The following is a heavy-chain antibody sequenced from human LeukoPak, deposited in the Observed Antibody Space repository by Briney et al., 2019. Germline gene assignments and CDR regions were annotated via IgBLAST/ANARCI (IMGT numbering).Heavy chain of an antibody. D-gene: IGHD3-16*01. V-gene: IGHV1-69*04. Sequence: GASVKVSCKASGGTFSSYAISWVRQAPGQGLEWMGRIIPILGIANHAQKFQGRVTITADKSTSTAYMGLSSLRSEDTAVYYCARARIGGVKDYYYYGMDVWGQGTTVTVSS. CDR3: ARARIGGVKDYYYYGMDV. CDR2: IIPILGIA. CDR1: GGTFSSYA. J-gene: IGHJ6*02.